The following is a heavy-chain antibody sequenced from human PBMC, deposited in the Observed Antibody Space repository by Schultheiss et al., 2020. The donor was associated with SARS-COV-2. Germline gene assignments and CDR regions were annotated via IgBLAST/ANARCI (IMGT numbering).Heavy chain of an antibody. V-gene: IGHV1-69*05. Sequence: SLKVSCKASGGTFSSYAISWVRQAPGQGLEWMGGIIPIFGTANYAQKFQGRVTMTRDTSISTAYMELSRLRSDDTAVYYCARQDIVVVVADYWGQGTLVTVSS. CDR2: IIPIFGTA. CDR3: ARQDIVVVVADY. CDR1: GGTFSSYA. J-gene: IGHJ4*02. D-gene: IGHD2-15*01.